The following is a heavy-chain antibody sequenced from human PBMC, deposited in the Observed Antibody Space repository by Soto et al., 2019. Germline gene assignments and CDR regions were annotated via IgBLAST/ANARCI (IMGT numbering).Heavy chain of an antibody. CDR1: GFTFSNAW. J-gene: IGHJ3*02. Sequence: EVQLVESGGGLVKPGGSLRLSCAASGFTFSNAWMSWVRQAPGKGLEWVGRIKSKTDGGTTDYAAPVKGRFTISRNDSKNTLYLQMNRLKTEDTAVYYCTTDRIRYCSGGSCSPWRPWVDFYICGQGTMVTVSS. D-gene: IGHD2-15*01. CDR2: IKSKTDGGTT. V-gene: IGHV3-15*01. CDR3: TTDRIRYCSGGSCSPWRPWVDFYI.